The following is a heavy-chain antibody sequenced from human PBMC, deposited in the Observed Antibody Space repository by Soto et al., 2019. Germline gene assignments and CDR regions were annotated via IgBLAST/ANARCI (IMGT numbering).Heavy chain of an antibody. V-gene: IGHV3-48*03. CDR3: ARGGGRGAYFDY. CDR1: GFTFSSYE. CDR2: ISSSGSTI. J-gene: IGHJ4*02. Sequence: EVQLVESGGGLVQPGGSLRLSCAASGFTFSSYEMNWVRQAPGKGLEWVSYISSSGSTIYYADSVKGRFTISRDNAKNSRYLQMNSLRAEDTAVYYCARGGGRGAYFDYWGQGTLVTVSS. D-gene: IGHD1-26*01.